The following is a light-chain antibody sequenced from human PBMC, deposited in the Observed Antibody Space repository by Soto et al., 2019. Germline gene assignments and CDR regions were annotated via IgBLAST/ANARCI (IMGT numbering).Light chain of an antibody. CDR3: QQYNNWPRT. V-gene: IGKV3-15*01. J-gene: IGKJ1*01. CDR2: GAS. CDR1: QSVSSK. Sequence: EIVMTQSPATLSVSPGERATLSCRASQSVSSKLAWYQQKPGQVPRLLIYGASTRATDIPARISGSGSGTEFTLTISSLQSEDFAVCYCQQYNNWPRTFGQGTKVEIK.